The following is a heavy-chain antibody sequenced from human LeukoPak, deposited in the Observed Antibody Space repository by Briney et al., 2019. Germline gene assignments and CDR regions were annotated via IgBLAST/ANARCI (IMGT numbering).Heavy chain of an antibody. V-gene: IGHV3-48*02. CDR1: GFTFSSYS. D-gene: IGHD5-24*01. Sequence: GGSLRLSCAASGFTFSSYSMNWVRQAPGKGLEWVSYISSSSSTIYYADSVKGRFTISRDNAKNSLYLQMNSLRDEDMAVYYCYGMATDRAGHYHYWGQGTLVTVSS. CDR2: ISSSSSTI. J-gene: IGHJ4*02. CDR3: YGMATDRAGHYHY.